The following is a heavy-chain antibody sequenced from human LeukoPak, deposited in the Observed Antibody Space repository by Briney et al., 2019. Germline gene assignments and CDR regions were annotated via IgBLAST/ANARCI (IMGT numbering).Heavy chain of an antibody. V-gene: IGHV3-49*04. CDR3: TRDRMDGLWFGELTPPFDY. CDR2: IRSKAYGGTT. J-gene: IGHJ4*02. CDR1: GFTFGDYA. D-gene: IGHD3-10*01. Sequence: GGSLRLSCTASGFTFGDYAMSWVRQAPGKGLEWVGFIRSKAYGGTTEYAASVKGRFTISRDDSKSIAYLQMNSLKTEDTAVYYCTRDRMDGLWFGELTPPFDYWGQGNLVTVSS.